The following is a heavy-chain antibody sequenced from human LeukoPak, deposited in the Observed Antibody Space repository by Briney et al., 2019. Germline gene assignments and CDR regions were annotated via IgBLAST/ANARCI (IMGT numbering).Heavy chain of an antibody. Sequence: ASVKVSCKASGYSFTSNYIHWVRQAPGQGLEWMGVINPSDGSTNYAQKYRDRVTMTRDTSTRTVYMQLSSLRSDGTAVYYCARDVAREFDYWGQGTLVTVSS. CDR3: ARDVAREFDY. CDR2: INPSDGST. V-gene: IGHV1-46*01. J-gene: IGHJ4*02. CDR1: GYSFTSNY.